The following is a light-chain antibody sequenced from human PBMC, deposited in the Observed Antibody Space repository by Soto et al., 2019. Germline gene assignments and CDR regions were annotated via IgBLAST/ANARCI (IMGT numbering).Light chain of an antibody. J-gene: IGKJ1*01. CDR1: QSVSSN. CDR3: QQRSNWPWT. CDR2: DAS. Sequence: EIVMIQSPGTLSVSPGERVTFSCRASQSVSSNLAWYQQKPGQAPRLLIYDASNRATGIPVRFSGSGSGTDYTLTITNLEPEDFAIYYCQQRSNWPWTFGQGTKVDI. V-gene: IGKV3-11*01.